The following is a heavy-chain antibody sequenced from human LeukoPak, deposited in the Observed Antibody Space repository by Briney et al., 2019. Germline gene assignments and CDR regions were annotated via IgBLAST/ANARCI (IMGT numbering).Heavy chain of an antibody. V-gene: IGHV3-53*01. CDR1: GITVSSKY. D-gene: IGHD3-16*01. J-gene: IGHJ2*01. CDR3: ASDGGAGWYFDL. CDR2: IFSGGST. Sequence: PGGSLRLSCAASGITVSSKYMSWVRQAPGKGLEWVSVIFSGGSTYYADSVKGRFTISRDNSKNTLYLQMNTLRVEDTAVYYCASDGGAGWYFDLWGRGTLVTVSS.